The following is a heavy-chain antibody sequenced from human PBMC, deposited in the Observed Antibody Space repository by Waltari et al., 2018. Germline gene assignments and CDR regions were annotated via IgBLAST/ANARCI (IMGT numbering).Heavy chain of an antibody. CDR1: GFRFSNYW. J-gene: IGHJ6*02. CDR3: ARLAPRTYRSPVPGRHYYYGMDV. CDR2: ISNDETTL. D-gene: IGHD3-10*01. Sequence: EEQLLESGGGLVQPGDSLRLSCAASGFRFSNYWMNWVRQAPGQGLVWVARISNDETTLTYADSVKGRFTISRDNAKNTVYLQMKRLRADDTAVYYCARLAPRTYRSPVPGRHYYYGMDVWGQGTTVTVSS. V-gene: IGHV3-74*03.